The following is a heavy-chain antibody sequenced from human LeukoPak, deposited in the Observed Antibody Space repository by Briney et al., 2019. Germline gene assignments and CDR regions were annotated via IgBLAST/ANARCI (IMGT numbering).Heavy chain of an antibody. J-gene: IGHJ4*02. Sequence: GESLKISCTGSGYTFSNYWIGWVRQMPGKGLEWMGLIYPGDSHIRYSPSLQGQVTISADKSISTAYLQWSSLKASDTAMYYCTRGGGGDGYDYFDYWGQGTLVTVSS. CDR2: IYPGDSHI. V-gene: IGHV5-51*01. CDR1: GYTFSNYW. D-gene: IGHD5-24*01. CDR3: TRGGGGDGYDYFDY.